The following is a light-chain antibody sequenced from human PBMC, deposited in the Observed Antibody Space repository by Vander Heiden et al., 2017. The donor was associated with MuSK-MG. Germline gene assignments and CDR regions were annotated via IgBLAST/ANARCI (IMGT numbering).Light chain of an antibody. CDR2: DTS. J-gene: IGLJ3*02. V-gene: IGLV7-43*01. CDR1: TGAVTSAYY. Sequence: QTVVTQEPSLTVSPGGTVTLTCASTTGAVTSAYYANWFQQKPGQAPRARIYDTSKKHSWAPARFSGSLLGGNAALTLSGVQPEDEADDDCPHYYDDAKGVCGGGPQL. CDR3: PHYYDDAKGV.